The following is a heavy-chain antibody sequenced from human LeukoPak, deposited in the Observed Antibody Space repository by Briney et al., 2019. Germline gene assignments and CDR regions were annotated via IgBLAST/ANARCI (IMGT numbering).Heavy chain of an antibody. CDR1: GFTFSTAW. CDR3: TTDDYGY. CDR2: IQSKTEGWTT. J-gene: IGHJ4*02. V-gene: IGHV3-15*01. D-gene: IGHD3-16*01. Sequence: GGSLRLPCAASGFTFSTAWMSWVRQTPGKGLEWVGRIQSKTEGWTTDYAAPVKGRFTISREDSKNTLYLQVNSLKTEDTAVYYCTTDDYGYWGQGTLVNVSS.